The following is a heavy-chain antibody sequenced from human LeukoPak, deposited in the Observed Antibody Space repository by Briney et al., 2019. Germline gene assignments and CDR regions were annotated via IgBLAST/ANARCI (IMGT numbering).Heavy chain of an antibody. J-gene: IGHJ4*02. V-gene: IGHV3-23*01. CDR3: AKDGGDSSGYYRVYFDY. Sequence: GGSLRLSCAASGFTFSSYAMSWVRQAPGKGLEWVSAISGSGGSTYYADSVKGRFTISRDNSKNTLYLQMNSLRAEDTALYYCAKDGGDSSGYYRVYFDYWGQGTLVTVSS. CDR2: ISGSGGST. CDR1: GFTFSSYA. D-gene: IGHD3-22*01.